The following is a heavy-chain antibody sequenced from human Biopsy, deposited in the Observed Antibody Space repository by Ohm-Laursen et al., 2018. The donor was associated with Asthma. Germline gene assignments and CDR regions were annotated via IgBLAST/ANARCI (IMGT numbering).Heavy chain of an antibody. D-gene: IGHD4-17*01. V-gene: IGHV3-30*18. CDR1: GFTFSSFG. CDR3: AKGHGDYVFPYFQH. CDR2: ISYDGSDK. J-gene: IGHJ1*01. Sequence: SLRLSCTASGFTFSSFGIHWVRQAPGKGLEWVAVISYDGSDKYYADSVKGRFTISRDNSRNTLYLQMNSLRAEDTAVYYCAKGHGDYVFPYFQHWGQGTLVTVSS.